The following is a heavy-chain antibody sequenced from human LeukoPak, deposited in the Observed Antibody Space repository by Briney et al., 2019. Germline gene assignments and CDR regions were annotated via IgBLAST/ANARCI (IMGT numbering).Heavy chain of an antibody. J-gene: IGHJ3*02. D-gene: IGHD6-19*01. Sequence: PGGSLRLSCAASGFTFDDYAMHWVRQAPGKGLEWVSGISWNSGSIGYADSVKGRFTISRDNAKNSLYLQMNGLRAEDTALYYCAKDIAGAVAGRLGPGDAFDIWGQGTMVTVSS. CDR2: ISWNSGSI. CDR1: GFTFDDYA. V-gene: IGHV3-9*01. CDR3: AKDIAGAVAGRLGPGDAFDI.